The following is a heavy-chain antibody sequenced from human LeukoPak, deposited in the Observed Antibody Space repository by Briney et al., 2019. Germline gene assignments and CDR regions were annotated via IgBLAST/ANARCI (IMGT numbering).Heavy chain of an antibody. CDR1: GYTFTSYG. CDR2: ISAYNGNT. D-gene: IGHD1-14*01. CDR3: GREKIPASITRFDY. J-gene: IGHJ4*02. Sequence: ASVKVSCKASGYTFTSYGISWVRQAPGQGPEWMGWISAYNGNTNYAQKLQGRVTMTTDTSTSTAYMELKSLRSDDTAVYYCGREKIPASITRFDYWGQGTLVTVSS. V-gene: IGHV1-18*01.